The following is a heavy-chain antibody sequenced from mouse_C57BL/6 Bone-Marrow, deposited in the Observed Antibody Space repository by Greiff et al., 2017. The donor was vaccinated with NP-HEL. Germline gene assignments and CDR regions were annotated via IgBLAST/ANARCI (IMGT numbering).Heavy chain of an antibody. V-gene: IGHV1-72*01. CDR1: GYTFTSYW. Sequence: QVQLQQSGAELVKPGASVKLSCKASGYTFTSYWMHWVKQRPGRGLEWIGRLDPNGGGTKYNEKFKSKATLTVDKPSSTAYMQLSSLTSEDSAVYDCQPVTGKGYFDYWGQGTTLTVSA. D-gene: IGHD4-1*01. CDR2: LDPNGGGT. CDR3: QPVTGKGYFDY. J-gene: IGHJ2*01.